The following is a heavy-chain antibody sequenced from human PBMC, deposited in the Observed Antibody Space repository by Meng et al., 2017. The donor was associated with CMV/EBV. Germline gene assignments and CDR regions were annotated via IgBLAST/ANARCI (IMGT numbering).Heavy chain of an antibody. J-gene: IGHJ4*02. CDR1: GGSISSSSYY. CDR3: ARDSAVAGVVDY. D-gene: IGHD6-19*01. CDR2: IYSSGST. Sequence: QLPLTGSGPGLVKPSGTLSLPCTVSGGSISSSSYYWGWIRQPPGKGLEWIGSIYSSGSTYYNPSLKSRVTISVDTSKNQFSLKLSSVTAADTAVYYCARDSAVAGVVDYWGQGTLVTVSS. V-gene: IGHV4-39*07.